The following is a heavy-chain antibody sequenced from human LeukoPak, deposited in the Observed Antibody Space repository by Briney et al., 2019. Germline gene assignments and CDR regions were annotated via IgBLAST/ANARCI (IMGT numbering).Heavy chain of an antibody. CDR1: GFTFSTFA. CDR3: AKDRTTVVTTEP. V-gene: IGHV3-23*01. CDR2: IFPSGGEI. D-gene: IGHD4-23*01. Sequence: GGSLSLSCAASGFTFSTFAMIWVRQPPGKGLEWVSSIFPSGGEIHYADSVRGRFTISRDNSKSTLSLQMNSLRAEDTAVYYCAKDRTTVVTTEPWGQGTLVTVSS. J-gene: IGHJ5*02.